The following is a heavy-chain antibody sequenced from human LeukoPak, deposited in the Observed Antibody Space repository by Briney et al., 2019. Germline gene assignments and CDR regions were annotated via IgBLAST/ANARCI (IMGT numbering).Heavy chain of an antibody. CDR2: ISWNSGSI. Sequence: PGGSLRLSCAASGFTFDDYAMYWVRHAPGKGLGWVADISWNSGSIGYADSVKGRFTISRDNAKNSLYLQMNSLRVEDTALYNCAKDRGGNGVVDSWGQGTLVTVSS. CDR3: AKDRGGNGVVDS. D-gene: IGHD4-23*01. V-gene: IGHV3-9*01. J-gene: IGHJ4*02. CDR1: GFTFDDYA.